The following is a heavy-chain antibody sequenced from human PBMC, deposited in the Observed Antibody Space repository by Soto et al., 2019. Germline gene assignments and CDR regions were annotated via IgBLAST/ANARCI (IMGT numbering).Heavy chain of an antibody. CDR3: ARYDAFKAFDL. Sequence: GSLRLSCAASGFTFNSYSVNWVRQAPGKVLEWVASISSGSVYIDFADSVKGRFTISRDDVTNSVSLQMDSLRVEDTGIYYCARYDAFKAFDLWGQGXMVTVSS. CDR2: ISSGSVYI. CDR1: GFTFNSYS. V-gene: IGHV3-21*01. D-gene: IGHD1-1*01. J-gene: IGHJ3*01.